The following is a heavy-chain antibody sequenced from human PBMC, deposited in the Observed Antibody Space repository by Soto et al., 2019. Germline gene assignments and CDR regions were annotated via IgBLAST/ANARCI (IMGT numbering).Heavy chain of an antibody. Sequence: GSLRLSCTASGFTFGDYAMSWVRQAPGKGLEWVGFIRSKAYGGTTEYAASVKGRFTISRDDSKSIAYLQMNSLKTEDTAVYYCTRVPAIFGVAEDYYYMDVWGKGTTVTVSS. CDR1: GFTFGDYA. CDR3: TRVPAIFGVAEDYYYMDV. J-gene: IGHJ6*03. D-gene: IGHD3-3*01. CDR2: IRSKAYGGTT. V-gene: IGHV3-49*04.